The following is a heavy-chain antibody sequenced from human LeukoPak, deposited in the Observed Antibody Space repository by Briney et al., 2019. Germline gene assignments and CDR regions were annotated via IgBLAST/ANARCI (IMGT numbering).Heavy chain of an antibody. CDR3: AREEDDWGDAFDI. CDR1: GYTFTSYG. CDR2: ISAYNGNT. V-gene: IGHV1-18*01. Sequence: GASVKVSCKASGYTFTSYGITWVRQAPGQGLEWMGWISAYNGNTNYAQKVQGRVTMTRDTSTSTAYMELRSLRSDDTAVYYCAREEDDWGDAFDIWGQGTLVTVSS. J-gene: IGHJ3*02. D-gene: IGHD3-9*01.